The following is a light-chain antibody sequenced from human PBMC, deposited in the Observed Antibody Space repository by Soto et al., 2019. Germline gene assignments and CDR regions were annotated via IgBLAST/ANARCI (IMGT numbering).Light chain of an antibody. CDR2: YAS. J-gene: IGKJ5*01. CDR3: QQYNYWPPIT. CDR1: QSVSNN. Sequence: EVMMTQSPATLSVSPGERATLSCRASQSVSNNIAWYQQKPGHAPRLLMYYASTRATGVPARFSGSGSGTEFTLTISSLQSEDFALYYCQQYNYWPPITFGQGTRLEIK. V-gene: IGKV3-15*01.